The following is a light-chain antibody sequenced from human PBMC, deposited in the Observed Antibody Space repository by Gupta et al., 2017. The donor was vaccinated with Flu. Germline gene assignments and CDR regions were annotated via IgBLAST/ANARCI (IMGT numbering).Light chain of an antibody. J-gene: IGLJ2*01. CDR2: DVH. CDR1: SSDVGGYDS. Sequence: SALTQPPSASGSPGQSVTISSPGTSSDVGGYDSVSWYQQSPGKTPKLVIYDVHRRPSGVPDRFSGSKSGNTASLTVSGLQSEDEADYYCSSYAGRNTLIFGGGTALTVL. V-gene: IGLV2-8*01. CDR3: SSYAGRNTLI.